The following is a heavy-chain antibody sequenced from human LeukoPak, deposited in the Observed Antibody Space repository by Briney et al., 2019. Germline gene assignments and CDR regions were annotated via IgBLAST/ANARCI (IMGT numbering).Heavy chain of an antibody. CDR1: GFTFSGYS. V-gene: IGHV3-21*01. Sequence: GGSLRLSCAASGFTFSGYSMNWVRQAPGKGLEWVSSISSSSSYIYYADSVKGRFTISRDNAKNSLYLQMNSLRAEDTAVYYCARGGYCSGGSCYFDTDYWGQGTLVTVSS. CDR2: ISSSSSYI. D-gene: IGHD2-15*01. J-gene: IGHJ4*02. CDR3: ARGGYCSGGSCYFDTDY.